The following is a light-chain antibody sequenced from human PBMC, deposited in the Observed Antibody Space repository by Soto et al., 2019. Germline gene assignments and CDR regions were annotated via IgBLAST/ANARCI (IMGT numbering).Light chain of an antibody. Sequence: IVLTQSPATLSVSPGEKATLSCRASQSVSSNLAWYQQKPGQAPRLLMYGASTRATAIPARFSGSGSGTEFNLNITSLQAEDSAVYYCQQYDTWHVWTFGQGTKVEI. V-gene: IGKV3-15*01. CDR3: QQYDTWHVWT. J-gene: IGKJ1*01. CDR2: GAS. CDR1: QSVSSN.